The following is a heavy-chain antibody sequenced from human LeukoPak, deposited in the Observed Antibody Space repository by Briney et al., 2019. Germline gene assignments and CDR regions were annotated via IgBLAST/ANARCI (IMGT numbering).Heavy chain of an antibody. Sequence: GASVKVSCKASGGTFSSYAISWVRQAPGQGLEWMGGIIPIFGTANYAQKFQGRVTMTTDTSTSTAYMELRSLRSDDTAVYYCARDIGRIVVVTLDYWGQGTLVTVSS. V-gene: IGHV1-69*05. CDR3: ARDIGRIVVVTLDY. D-gene: IGHD3-22*01. CDR2: IIPIFGTA. CDR1: GGTFSSYA. J-gene: IGHJ4*02.